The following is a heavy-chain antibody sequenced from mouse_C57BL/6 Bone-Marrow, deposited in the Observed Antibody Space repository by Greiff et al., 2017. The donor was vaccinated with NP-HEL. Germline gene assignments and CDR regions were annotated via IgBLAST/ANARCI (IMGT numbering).Heavy chain of an antibody. D-gene: IGHD3-1*01. CDR3: ARPQLFAY. V-gene: IGHV5-6*01. Sequence: VQLQQSGGDLVKPGGSLKLSCAASGFTFSSYGMSWVRQTPDKRLEWVATISSGGSYTYYPDSVKGRFTISRDNAKNTLYLQMSSLKSEDTAMYYCARPQLFAYWGQGTLVTVSA. CDR2: ISSGGSYT. J-gene: IGHJ3*01. CDR1: GFTFSSYG.